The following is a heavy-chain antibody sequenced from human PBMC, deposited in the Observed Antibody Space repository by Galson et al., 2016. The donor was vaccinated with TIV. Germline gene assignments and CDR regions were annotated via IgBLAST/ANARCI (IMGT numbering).Heavy chain of an antibody. D-gene: IGHD3-3*01. CDR2: ITSSGASA. CDR1: GSTFSNFA. CDR3: AKGGGTILDAMGV. Sequence: SLRLSCAASGSTFSNFAMSWVRQAPGKGLEWVSIITSSGASADYADSVKGRFTISRDNSNNMLYLQMNSLGPGDTAVYCCAKGGGTILDAMGVWGQGTTVIVSS. V-gene: IGHV3-23*01. J-gene: IGHJ6*02.